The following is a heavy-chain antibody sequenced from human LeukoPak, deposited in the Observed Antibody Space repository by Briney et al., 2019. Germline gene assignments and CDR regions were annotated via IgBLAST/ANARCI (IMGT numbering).Heavy chain of an antibody. CDR3: AGGCSSTSCPDGFDI. D-gene: IGHD2-2*01. CDR1: GGTFSSYA. Sequence: GASVKVSCKASGGTFSSYAISWVRQAPGQGLEWMGRIIPILGIANYAQKLQGRVTMTTDTSTNTAYMELRSLRSDDTAVYYCAGGCSSTSCPDGFDIWGQGTMVTVSS. CDR2: IIPILGIA. V-gene: IGHV1-69*04. J-gene: IGHJ3*02.